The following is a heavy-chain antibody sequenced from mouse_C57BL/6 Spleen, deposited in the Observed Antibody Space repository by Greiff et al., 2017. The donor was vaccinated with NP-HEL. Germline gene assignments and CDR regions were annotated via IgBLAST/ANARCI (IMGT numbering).Heavy chain of an antibody. CDR3: ARPLYDYDGPWFAY. D-gene: IGHD2-4*01. CDR1: GFTFSDYY. V-gene: IGHV5-12*01. Sequence: EVKLMESGGGLVQPGGSLKLSCAASGFTFSDYYMYWVRQTPEKRLEWVAYISNGGGSTYYPDTVKGRFTISRDNAKNTLYLQMSRLKSEDTAMYYCARPLYDYDGPWFAYWGQGTLVTVSA. CDR2: ISNGGGST. J-gene: IGHJ3*01.